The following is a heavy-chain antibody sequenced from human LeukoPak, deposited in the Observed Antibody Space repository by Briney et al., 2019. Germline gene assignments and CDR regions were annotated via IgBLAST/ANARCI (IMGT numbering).Heavy chain of an antibody. J-gene: IGHJ6*03. CDR3: ARGLRGVSHYYYYYMDV. Sequence: SETLSLTCTVSGGSISSSSYYWGWIRQPPGKGLEWIGSIYYSGSTYYNPSLKSRVTISVDTSKNQFSLKLSSVTAADTAVYYCARGLRGVSHYYYYYMDVWGKGTTVTVSS. V-gene: IGHV4-39*07. D-gene: IGHD3-10*01. CDR2: IYYSGST. CDR1: GGSISSSSYY.